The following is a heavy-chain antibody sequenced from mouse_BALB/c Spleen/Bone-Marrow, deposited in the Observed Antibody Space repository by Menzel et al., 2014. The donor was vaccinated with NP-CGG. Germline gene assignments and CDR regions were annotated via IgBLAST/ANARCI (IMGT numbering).Heavy chain of an antibody. Sequence: EVKLMESGPELVKPGASVKISCKASGYTFTDYNMHWLKQSHGKSLEWIGYIYPYNGGTGYNQTFTTKATLTVDKSSNTAYMELRSLTSEDSAVYYCAAGTRWYFDVCGAGATVTVSS. CDR2: IYPYNGGT. V-gene: IGHV1S29*02. D-gene: IGHD4-1*01. J-gene: IGHJ1*01. CDR1: GYTFTDYN. CDR3: AAGTRWYFDV.